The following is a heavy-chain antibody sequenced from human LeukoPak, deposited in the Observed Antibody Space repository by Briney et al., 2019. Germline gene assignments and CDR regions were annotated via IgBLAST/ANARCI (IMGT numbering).Heavy chain of an antibody. CDR1: GFTFTNYW. D-gene: IGHD3-10*01. V-gene: IGHV3-7*04. J-gene: IGHJ4*02. Sequence: GGSLRLSCAASGFTFTNYWMGWVRQAPGKGLEWVANINQDGSETYFVDSVKGRFTISRDNAKNSLNLQMNSLRAEDTAVYYCARAYYYDSKNDYNPTSSFDYWGQGTLVTVAS. CDR3: ARAYYYDSKNDYNPTSSFDY. CDR2: INQDGSET.